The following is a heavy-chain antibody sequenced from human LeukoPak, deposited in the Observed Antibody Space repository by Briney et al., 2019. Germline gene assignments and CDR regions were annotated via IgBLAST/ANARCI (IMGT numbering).Heavy chain of an antibody. Sequence: QAGGSLRLSCAASGFTFYIYAMSWVRQAPGKGLEWISGISKSGDNTQYADSVKGRFTISRDNAKNSLYLQLSSLRDEDTAVYYCARDCRLNCARQPGFDSWGQGTLVTVSS. J-gene: IGHJ5*01. D-gene: IGHD1-1*01. CDR3: ARDCRLNCARQPGFDS. CDR1: GFTFYIYA. CDR2: ISKSGDNT. V-gene: IGHV3-23*01.